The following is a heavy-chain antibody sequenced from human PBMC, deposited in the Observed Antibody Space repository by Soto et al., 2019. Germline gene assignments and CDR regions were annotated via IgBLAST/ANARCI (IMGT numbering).Heavy chain of an antibody. CDR3: ARPGPGGWSKDWFDP. J-gene: IGHJ5*02. CDR2: IYYRGST. CDR1: GGSISSYY. D-gene: IGHD3-10*01. Sequence: QVQLQESGPGLVKPSETLSLTCTVSGGSISSYYWSWIRQPPGKGLERFGYIYYRGSTNYHPSPKSRLTISVVSSTNQFPLALSAVTAAAAAVYHCARPGPGGWSKDWFDPWGQGHLVTVSS. V-gene: IGHV4-59*08.